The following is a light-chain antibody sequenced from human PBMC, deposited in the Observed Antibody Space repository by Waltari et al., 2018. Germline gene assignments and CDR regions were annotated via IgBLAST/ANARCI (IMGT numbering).Light chain of an antibody. CDR3: QRTYNASSLT. J-gene: IGKJ4*01. V-gene: IGKV1-27*01. CDR1: QGISSY. CDR2: SAS. Sequence: CRVSQGISSYLHWFRQKPGKVPNLLIYSASNLQSGVPSRFSGSGSGTDFTLTISSLQPEDVATYYGQRTYNASSLTFGGRTKVEIK.